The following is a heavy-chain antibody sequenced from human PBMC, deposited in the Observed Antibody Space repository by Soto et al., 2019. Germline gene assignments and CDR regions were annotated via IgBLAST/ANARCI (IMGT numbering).Heavy chain of an antibody. CDR3: ARVAPWDPYYGMDV. CDR1: GGSVSSGSYH. V-gene: IGHV4-61*01. J-gene: IGHJ6*02. Sequence: SETLSLTCTVSGGSVSSGSYHWSWIRQPPGKGLEWIGYIYYSGTTNYNPSLKSRVTISVDTSKNQFSLKLSSMTAADTSVYYCARVAPWDPYYGMDVWGQGTTVTVSS. CDR2: IYYSGTT. D-gene: IGHD1-26*01.